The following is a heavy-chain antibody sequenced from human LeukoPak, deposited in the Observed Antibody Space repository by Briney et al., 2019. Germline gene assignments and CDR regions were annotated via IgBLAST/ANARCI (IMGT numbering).Heavy chain of an antibody. CDR3: ARGLTIFGVVTHYNWFDP. Sequence: ASVKVSCKASGYTFTGYYMHWVRQAPGQGPEWMGWINPNSGGTNYAQKFQGRVTMTRDTSISTAYMELSRLRSDDTAVYYCARGLTIFGVVTHYNWFDPWGQGTLVTVSS. D-gene: IGHD3-3*01. CDR1: GYTFTGYY. J-gene: IGHJ5*02. CDR2: INPNSGGT. V-gene: IGHV1-2*02.